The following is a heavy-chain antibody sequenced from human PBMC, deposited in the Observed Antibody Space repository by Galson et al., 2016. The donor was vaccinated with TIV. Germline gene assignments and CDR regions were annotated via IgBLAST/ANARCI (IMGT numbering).Heavy chain of an antibody. CDR3: ARDCGGDCSPHCSFDL. CDR1: GYTFNKYA. D-gene: IGHD2-21*02. CDR2: IATDTGDT. V-gene: IGHV1-3*04. Sequence: SVKVSCKASGYTFNKYAMHWVRQAPGQRLEWMGWIATDTGDTRYSQTFQGRVTITKDTSASTAYMELRSLRSEDTALYYCARDCGGDCSPHCSFDLWGRAPWSLSPQ. J-gene: IGHJ2*01.